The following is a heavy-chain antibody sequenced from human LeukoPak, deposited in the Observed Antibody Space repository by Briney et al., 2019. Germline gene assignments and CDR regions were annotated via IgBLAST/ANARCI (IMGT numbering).Heavy chain of an antibody. CDR1: GGSISSGSYY. CDR3: AREHIVGATYFDY. D-gene: IGHD1-26*01. Sequence: PSETLSLTCTVSGGSISSGSYYWSWIRQPAGKGLEWIGRIYTSGSTNYNPSLKSRVTISVDTSKNQFSLTLSSVTAADTAVYYCAREHIVGATYFDYWGQGTLVTVSS. J-gene: IGHJ4*02. CDR2: IYTSGST. V-gene: IGHV4-61*02.